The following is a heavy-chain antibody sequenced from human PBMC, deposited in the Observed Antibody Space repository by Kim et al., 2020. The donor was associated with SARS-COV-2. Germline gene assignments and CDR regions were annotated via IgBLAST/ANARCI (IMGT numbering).Heavy chain of an antibody. CDR1: GGSISSSNW. CDR3: ARDRSMGDYDRYLDY. V-gene: IGHV4-4*02. Sequence: SETLSLTCAVSGGSISSSNWWSWVRQPPGKGLEWIGEIYHSGSTNYNPSLKSRVTISVDKSKNQFSLKLSSVTAADTAVYYCARDRSMGDYDRYLDYWGQGTLVTVSS. J-gene: IGHJ4*02. D-gene: IGHD4-17*01. CDR2: IYHSGST.